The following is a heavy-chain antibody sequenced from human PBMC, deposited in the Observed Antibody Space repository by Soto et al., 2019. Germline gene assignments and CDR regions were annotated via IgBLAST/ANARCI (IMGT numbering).Heavy chain of an antibody. Sequence: PSETLSLTCAVSGGSISSGGYSWSWIRQPPGKGLEWIGYIYHSGSTYYNPSLKSRVTISVDRSKNQFSLKLSSVTAADTAVYYCAIRTYYYDSSGYYWGWFDPWGQGTLVTV. CDR1: GGSISSGGYS. CDR2: IYHSGST. D-gene: IGHD3-22*01. CDR3: AIRTYYYDSSGYYWGWFDP. V-gene: IGHV4-30-2*01. J-gene: IGHJ5*02.